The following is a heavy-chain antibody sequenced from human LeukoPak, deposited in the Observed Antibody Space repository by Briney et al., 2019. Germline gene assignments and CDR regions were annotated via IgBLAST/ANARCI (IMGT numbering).Heavy chain of an antibody. V-gene: IGHV3-23*01. J-gene: IGHJ4*02. CDR3: AASLPNIVVVPATKGPFGY. CDR1: GFTFSSYI. D-gene: IGHD2-2*01. Sequence: GGSLRLSRAASGFTFSSYIMSWVRQAPGKGLEWVSGVSGSGGNIHYADSVKGRFTISRDNSKNTLYLQMNSLRAEDTAVYYCAASLPNIVVVPATKGPFGYWGQGALVTVSS. CDR2: VSGSGGNI.